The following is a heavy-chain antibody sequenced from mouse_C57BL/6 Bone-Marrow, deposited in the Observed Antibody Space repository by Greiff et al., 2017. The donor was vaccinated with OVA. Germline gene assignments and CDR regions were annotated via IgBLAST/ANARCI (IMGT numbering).Heavy chain of an antibody. CDR2: IYPGDGDT. J-gene: IGHJ2*01. CDR3: ARSRLPPFDY. Sequence: QVQLKESGAELVKPGASVKISCKASGYAFSSYWMNWVKQRPGKGLEWIGQIYPGDGDTNYNGKFKGKATLTADKSSSTAYMQLSSLTSEDSAVYFCARSRLPPFDYWGQGTTLTVSS. D-gene: IGHD2-1*01. V-gene: IGHV1-80*01. CDR1: GYAFSSYW.